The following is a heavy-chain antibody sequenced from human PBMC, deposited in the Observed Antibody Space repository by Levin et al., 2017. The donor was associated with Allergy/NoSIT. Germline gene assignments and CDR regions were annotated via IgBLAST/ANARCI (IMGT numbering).Heavy chain of an antibody. CDR3: ARARDIVVVPAAMGWYDP. CDR2: ISYDGSNK. D-gene: IGHD2-2*01. CDR1: GFTFSSYA. Sequence: GGSLRLSCAASGFTFSSYAMHWVRQAPGKGLEWVAVISYDGSNKYYADSVKGRFTISRDNSKNTLYLQMNSLRAEDTAVYYCARARDIVVVPAAMGWYDPWGQGTLVTVSS. J-gene: IGHJ5*02. V-gene: IGHV3-30*04.